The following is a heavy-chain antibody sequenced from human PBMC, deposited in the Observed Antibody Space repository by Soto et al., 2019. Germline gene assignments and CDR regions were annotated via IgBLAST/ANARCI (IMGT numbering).Heavy chain of an antibody. D-gene: IGHD3-22*01. V-gene: IGHV3-7*05. Sequence: TGGSLRLSCAASGFTFSSYWMSWVRQAPGKGLEWVANIKQDGSEKYYVDSVKGRFTISRDNAKNSLYLQMNSLRAEDTAVYYCARARRYYYDSSGPYAFDIWGQGTMVTVSS. CDR1: GFTFSSYW. J-gene: IGHJ3*02. CDR3: ARARRYYYDSSGPYAFDI. CDR2: IKQDGSEK.